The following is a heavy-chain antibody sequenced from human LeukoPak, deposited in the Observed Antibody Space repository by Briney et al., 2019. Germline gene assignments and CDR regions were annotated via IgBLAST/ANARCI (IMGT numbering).Heavy chain of an antibody. Sequence: ASVNVSCKASGYTFTGYYMHWVRQAPGQGLEWMGWINPNSGGTNYAQKFQGRATMTRDTSISTAYMELSRLRSDDTAVYYCARVKGDDNFDYWGQGTLVTVSS. CDR1: GYTFTGYY. CDR2: INPNSGGT. V-gene: IGHV1-2*02. CDR3: ARVKGDDNFDY. D-gene: IGHD2-21*02. J-gene: IGHJ4*02.